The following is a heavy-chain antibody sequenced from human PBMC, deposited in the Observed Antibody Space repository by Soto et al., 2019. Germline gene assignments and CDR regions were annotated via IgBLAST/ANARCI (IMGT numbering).Heavy chain of an antibody. Sequence: ASVKVSCKTSGYTFSNCGISWVRQAPGQGLEWMGWIGAFDGNTNYVEKFRDRVTMTTDTSTSTAYLELRSLRPDDTALYYCAXDHCPSTSCSVENYFDYWGQGTLVTVSS. CDR3: AXDHCPSTSCSVENYFDY. CDR2: IGAFDGNT. V-gene: IGHV1-18*01. D-gene: IGHD2-2*01. J-gene: IGHJ4*02. CDR1: GYTFSNCG.